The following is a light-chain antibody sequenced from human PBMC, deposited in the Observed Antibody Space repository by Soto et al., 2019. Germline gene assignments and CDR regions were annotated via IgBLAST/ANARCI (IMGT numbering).Light chain of an antibody. CDR3: ISFTSSSTFV. CDR1: SRDVGAYDY. Sequence: QSALTQPASVSGSPGQSITISCTGTSRDVGAYDYVSWYLQYPDKAPQLLIYYVDHRPSGVSSRFSGSKSGNTASLTISGLQAEDEGDYYCISFTSSSTFVFGIGTKVTVL. V-gene: IGLV2-14*03. CDR2: YVD. J-gene: IGLJ1*01.